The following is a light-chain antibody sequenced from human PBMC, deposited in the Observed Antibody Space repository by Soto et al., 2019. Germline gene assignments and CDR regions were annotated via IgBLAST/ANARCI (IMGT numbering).Light chain of an antibody. V-gene: IGKV3D-15*01. CDR2: GAS. Sequence: EIVMTQSPATLSVSPGERVTLSCRASQSVSTHLAWFQQRPGQAPRLLIFGASTRATGIPVRFSGSGSGTEFTLTNSGLQSEDFAVYFCQQYHNWPPYTFGQGTKLEI. CDR1: QSVSTH. J-gene: IGKJ2*01. CDR3: QQYHNWPPYT.